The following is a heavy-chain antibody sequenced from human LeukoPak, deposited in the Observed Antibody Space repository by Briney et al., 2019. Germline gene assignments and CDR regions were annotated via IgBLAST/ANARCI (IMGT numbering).Heavy chain of an antibody. CDR2: RYYSGDT. D-gene: IGHD3-10*01. V-gene: IGHV4-59*01. CDR3: VGEKSFFGEAM. CDR1: GASITTYY. J-gene: IGHJ3*02. Sequence: SGTLSLTCTVSGASITTYYWNWIRQPPGKGLEWIGHRYYSGDTSYSPSLKSQVAISVDTSKNQFSLTVNSVTAADTAVYFCVGEKSFFGEAMWSQGTLVTVSS.